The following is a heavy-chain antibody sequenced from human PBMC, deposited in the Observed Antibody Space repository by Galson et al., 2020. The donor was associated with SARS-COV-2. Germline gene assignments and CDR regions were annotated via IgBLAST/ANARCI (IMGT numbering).Heavy chain of an antibody. CDR3: ARKGARRSSLFDP. Sequence: SETLSLTCTVSGGSISSGGYYWSWIRQHPGKGLEWIGYIYYSGSTYYNPSLKSRVTISVDTSKNQFSLKLSSVTAADTAVYYCARKGARRSSLFDPWGQGTLVTVSS. CDR1: GGSISSGGYY. J-gene: IGHJ5*02. CDR2: IYYSGST. V-gene: IGHV4-31*03.